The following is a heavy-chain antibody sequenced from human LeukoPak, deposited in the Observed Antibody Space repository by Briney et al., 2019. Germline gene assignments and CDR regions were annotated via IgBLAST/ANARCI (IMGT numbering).Heavy chain of an antibody. CDR3: ATGYTDYRGDYGMDV. CDR2: IYTSGST. J-gene: IGHJ6*02. D-gene: IGHD4-4*01. V-gene: IGHV4-4*07. CDR1: GGSISSYY. Sequence: SETLSLTCTVSGGSISSYYWSWIRQPAGKGLEWIGRIYTSGSTNYNPSLKSRVTISVDTSKNQFSLKLSSVTAADTAVYYCATGYTDYRGDYGMDVWGQGTTVTVSS.